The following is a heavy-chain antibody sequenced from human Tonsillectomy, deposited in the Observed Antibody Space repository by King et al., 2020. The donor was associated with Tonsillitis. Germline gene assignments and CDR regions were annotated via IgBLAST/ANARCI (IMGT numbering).Heavy chain of an antibody. Sequence: VQLVESGGGLVQPGRSLRLSCTASGFTFGDYAMSWFRQAPGKGLEWVGFIRSKAYGGTTEYAASVKGRFTISRDDSKSIAYLQMNSLKTEDTAVYYCTRGPPLRYFAWFPGPGFDYWGQGTLVTVSS. CDR3: TRGPPLRYFAWFPGPGFDY. CDR1: GFTFGDYA. D-gene: IGHD3-9*01. V-gene: IGHV3-49*03. J-gene: IGHJ4*02. CDR2: IRSKAYGGTT.